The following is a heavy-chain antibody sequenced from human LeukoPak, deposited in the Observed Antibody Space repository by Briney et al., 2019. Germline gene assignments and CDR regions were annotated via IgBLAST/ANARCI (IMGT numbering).Heavy chain of an antibody. CDR1: GFTLSSYE. Sequence: PGGSLGLSCTVSGFTLSSYEMSWIRQAPGKGLEWVSSIEYSGGSAYYADSVKGRFTISRDNAKNSLYLQMNSLRAEDTAVYYCARVDFGSGSYYDFDYWGQGTLVTVSS. CDR2: IEYSGGSA. CDR3: ARVDFGSGSYYDFDY. J-gene: IGHJ4*02. V-gene: IGHV3-11*04. D-gene: IGHD3-10*01.